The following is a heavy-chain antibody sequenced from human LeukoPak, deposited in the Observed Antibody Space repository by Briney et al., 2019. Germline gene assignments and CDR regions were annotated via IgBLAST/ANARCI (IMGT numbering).Heavy chain of an antibody. Sequence: PGGSLRLSCAASGFTFSSYAMSWVRQAPGKGLEWVSSISSSSSYIYYADSVKGRFTISRDNAKNSLYLQMNSLRAEDTAVYYCARESEGLFNWFDPWGQGTLVTVSS. CDR1: GFTFSSYA. D-gene: IGHD1-14*01. V-gene: IGHV3-21*01. CDR3: ARESEGLFNWFDP. J-gene: IGHJ5*02. CDR2: ISSSSSYI.